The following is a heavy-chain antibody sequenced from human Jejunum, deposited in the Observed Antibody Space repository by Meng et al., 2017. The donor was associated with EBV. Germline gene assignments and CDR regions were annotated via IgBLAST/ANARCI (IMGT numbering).Heavy chain of an antibody. CDR1: GFSLTTSGVG. Sequence: QLPLKESGPPLVKPTQTPTLSCTFSGFSLTTSGVGVAWIRQPPGKALEWLGYIYWNDDTQYSPSLKSRLTITKDTSKNQVVLTMTNMDPVDTATYYCARRLNLDYRSGTYNCLDPWGQGTLVTVSS. V-gene: IGHV2-5*01. CDR3: ARRLNLDYRSGTYNCLDP. J-gene: IGHJ5*02. D-gene: IGHD3-10*01. CDR2: IYWNDDT.